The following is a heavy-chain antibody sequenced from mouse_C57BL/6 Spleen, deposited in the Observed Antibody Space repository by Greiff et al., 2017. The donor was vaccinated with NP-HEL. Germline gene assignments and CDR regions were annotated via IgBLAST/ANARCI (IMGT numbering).Heavy chain of an antibody. CDR2: INPSTGGT. CDR1: GYSFTGYY. Sequence: VQLQQSGPELVKPGASVKISCKASGYSFTGYYMNWVKQSPEKSLEWIGEINPSTGGTTYNQKFKAKATLTVDKSSSTAYMQLKSLTSEDSAVYYCARDYGSSYDAYWGQGTLVTVSA. J-gene: IGHJ3*01. V-gene: IGHV1-42*01. CDR3: ARDYGSSYDAY. D-gene: IGHD1-1*01.